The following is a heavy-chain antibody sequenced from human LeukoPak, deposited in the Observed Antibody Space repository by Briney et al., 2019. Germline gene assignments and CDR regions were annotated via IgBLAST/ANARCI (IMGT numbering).Heavy chain of an antibody. CDR3: ARPNESIRYGMDV. D-gene: IGHD1-1*01. Sequence: SETPSLTCTVSGGSISSYYWSWIRQPPGKGLEWIGYIYYSGSTNYNPSLTSRVTISVDTYKNQFSLKLSSVTAADTAVYYCARPNESIRYGMDVWGQGTTVTVSS. V-gene: IGHV4-59*08. CDR2: IYYSGST. J-gene: IGHJ6*02. CDR1: GGSISSYY.